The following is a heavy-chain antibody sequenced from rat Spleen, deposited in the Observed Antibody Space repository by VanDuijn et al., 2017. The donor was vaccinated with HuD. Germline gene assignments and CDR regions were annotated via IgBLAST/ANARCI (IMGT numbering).Heavy chain of an antibody. V-gene: IGHV5-20*01. CDR3: TRDWDY. CDR1: GFTFSDYY. Sequence: EVQLVESGGGLVQPGRSMKLSCVASGFTFSDYYMAWVRQAPTKGLEWVATISFDAVTTYYRDSVKGRFTISRDNAKSTLYLQMDSLRSEDTATYYCTRDWDYWGQGVMVTVSS. J-gene: IGHJ2*01. CDR2: ISFDAVTT.